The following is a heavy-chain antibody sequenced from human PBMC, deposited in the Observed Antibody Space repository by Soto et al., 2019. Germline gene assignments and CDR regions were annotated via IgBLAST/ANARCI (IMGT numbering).Heavy chain of an antibody. J-gene: IGHJ6*02. CDR3: ASPVATVYYYYGMDV. V-gene: IGHV1-69*12. CDR2: IIPIFGTA. CDR1: GGTFSSYA. Sequence: QVQLVQSGAEVKKPGSSVKVSCKASGGTFSSYAITWVRQAPGQGLEWMGGIIPIFGTADYAHKFQGRVTITADESTSTAYMELSSLRSEDTAVYYCASPVATVYYYYGMDVWGQGTTVTVSS. D-gene: IGHD2-21*02.